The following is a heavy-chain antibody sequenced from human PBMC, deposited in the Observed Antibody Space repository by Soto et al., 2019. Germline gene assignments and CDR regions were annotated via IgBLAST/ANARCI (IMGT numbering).Heavy chain of an antibody. Sequence: PSETLSLTCTVSGGSISTYYWSWIRQPPGKGLEWIGYIYSSGSTNYNPSLESRVTISVDTSKNQFSLKLSSVTAADTAVYYCARRLDTSGWLSHWGQGTLVTVSS. V-gene: IGHV4-59*08. J-gene: IGHJ4*02. CDR3: ARRLDTSGWLSH. D-gene: IGHD6-19*01. CDR2: IYSSGST. CDR1: GGSISTYY.